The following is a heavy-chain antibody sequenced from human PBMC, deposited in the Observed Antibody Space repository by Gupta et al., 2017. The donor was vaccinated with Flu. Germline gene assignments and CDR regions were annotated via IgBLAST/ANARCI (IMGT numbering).Heavy chain of an antibody. V-gene: IGHV4-39*01. Sequence: QLQLQESGPGLVKPSETLSLTCTVSGGSISSTGYYWGWIRQSPEKGLEWIGSISYSGSTYYNPALKSRVTMFVDTSKNLFSLDLSSVTAADTAVYYCARHYPNTDSWYYYGMDVWGQGTTVTVSS. D-gene: IGHD2-15*01. CDR2: ISYSGST. CDR1: GGSISSTGYY. CDR3: ARHYPNTDSWYYYGMDV. J-gene: IGHJ6*02.